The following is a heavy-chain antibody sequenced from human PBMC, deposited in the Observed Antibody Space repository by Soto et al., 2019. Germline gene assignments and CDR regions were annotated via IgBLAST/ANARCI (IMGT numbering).Heavy chain of an antibody. CDR1: GGSISSGGYY. V-gene: IGHV4-39*01. Sequence: PSETLSLTCTVSGGSISSGGYYWTWIRQHPGKGLEWIGYIYYSGTTYYNPSLKSRVTISVDTSKNQFSLKLSSVTAADTAVYYCARVRLGAPTRYFDYWGQGTLVTVSS. D-gene: IGHD1-26*01. CDR3: ARVRLGAPTRYFDY. J-gene: IGHJ4*02. CDR2: IYYSGTT.